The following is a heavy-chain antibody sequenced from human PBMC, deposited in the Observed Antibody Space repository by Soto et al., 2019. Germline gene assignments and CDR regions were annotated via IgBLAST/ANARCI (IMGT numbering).Heavy chain of an antibody. J-gene: IGHJ4*02. Sequence: ASVKVSCKASGYTFTSYGISWVRQAPGQGLEWMGWISAYNGNTNYAQKLQGRVTMTTDTSTSTAYMELRSLRSDDTAVYYCARSDFGSGYYAFDYWGQGTLVPVSS. V-gene: IGHV1-18*01. D-gene: IGHD3-3*01. CDR1: GYTFTSYG. CDR2: ISAYNGNT. CDR3: ARSDFGSGYYAFDY.